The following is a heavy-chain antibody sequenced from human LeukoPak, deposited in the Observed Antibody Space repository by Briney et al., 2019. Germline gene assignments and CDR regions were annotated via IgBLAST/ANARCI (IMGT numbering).Heavy chain of an antibody. V-gene: IGHV3-66*01. Sequence: GGSLRLSCAVSGFSVSSHYISWVRQAPGKGPEWVSIIYSGGSTYYVDSVKGRFTISRDNSKNTLSLQMNSLRAEDTAVYYCAAYYYGSFPPTNFDFWGQGTLVTVSS. CDR2: IYSGGST. D-gene: IGHD3-10*01. CDR1: GFSVSSHY. J-gene: IGHJ4*02. CDR3: AAYYYGSFPPTNFDF.